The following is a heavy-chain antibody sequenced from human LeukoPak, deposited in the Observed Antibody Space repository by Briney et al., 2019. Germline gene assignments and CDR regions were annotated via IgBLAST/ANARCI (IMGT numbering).Heavy chain of an antibody. CDR2: ISGSGGST. CDR3: AKQSYARSLGE. J-gene: IGHJ4*02. D-gene: IGHD2-8*01. Sequence: GGSLRLSCAASGFTFSSYAMSWVRQAPGKGLEWVSAISGSGGSTYYAESVKGRFTISIDNSKNALYLQMSSLRVEDTSIYYCAKQSYARSLGEGGPGTLVTVSS. CDR1: GFTFSSYA. V-gene: IGHV3-23*01.